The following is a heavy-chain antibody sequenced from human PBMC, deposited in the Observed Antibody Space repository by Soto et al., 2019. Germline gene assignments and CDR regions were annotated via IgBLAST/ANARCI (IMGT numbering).Heavy chain of an antibody. D-gene: IGHD2-2*01. V-gene: IGHV1-69*13. Sequence: SVKVSCKASGGTFSSYAISWVRQAPGQGLEWMGGIIPIFGTANYAQKFQGRVTITADESTSTAYMELSSLRSEDTAVYYCAREGGCSSTSCYPWFDPWGQGTLVTVSS. J-gene: IGHJ5*02. CDR3: AREGGCSSTSCYPWFDP. CDR2: IIPIFGTA. CDR1: GGTFSSYA.